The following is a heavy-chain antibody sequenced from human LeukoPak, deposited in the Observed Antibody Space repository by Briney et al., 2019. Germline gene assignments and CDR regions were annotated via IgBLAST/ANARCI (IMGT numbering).Heavy chain of an antibody. CDR3: ARGYRDAHDAFDI. CDR2: IYSGGST. D-gene: IGHD5-24*01. CDR1: GFTVSSNY. J-gene: IGHJ3*02. Sequence: GGSLRLSCAASGFTVSSNYMSWVRQAPGKGLEWVSVIYSGGSTYYADSVKGRFTISRDNSKNTLYHQTNSLRAEDTAVYYCARGYRDAHDAFDIWGQGTMVTVSS. V-gene: IGHV3-53*01.